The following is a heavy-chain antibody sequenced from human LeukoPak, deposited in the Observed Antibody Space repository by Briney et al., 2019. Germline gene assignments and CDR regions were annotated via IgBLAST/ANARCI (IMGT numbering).Heavy chain of an antibody. Sequence: GSSVKVSCKASGGTFSSYAISWVRQAPGQGLEWMGGIIPIFGTANYAQKFQGRVTITADESTSTAYMELSSLRSEDTAVYYCARAIRERHTFSSPFDPWGQGTLVTVSS. CDR3: ARAIRERHTFSSPFDP. V-gene: IGHV1-69*01. CDR1: GGTFSSYA. CDR2: IIPIFGTA. J-gene: IGHJ5*02. D-gene: IGHD1-1*01.